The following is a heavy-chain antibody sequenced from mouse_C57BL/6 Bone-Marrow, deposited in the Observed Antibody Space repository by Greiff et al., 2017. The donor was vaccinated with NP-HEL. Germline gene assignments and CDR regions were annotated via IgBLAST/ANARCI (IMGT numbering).Heavy chain of an antibody. CDR3: TTVGRWYFDV. J-gene: IGHJ1*03. D-gene: IGHD4-1*01. CDR2: IDPENGDT. Sequence: EVQLQQSGAELVRPGASVKLSCTASGFNIKDDYMHWVKQRPEQGLEWIGWIDPENGDTEYASKFQGKATITADTSSNTAYLQLSSLTSEDTAVYYCTTVGRWYFDVWGTGTTVTVSS. CDR1: GFNIKDDY. V-gene: IGHV14-4*01.